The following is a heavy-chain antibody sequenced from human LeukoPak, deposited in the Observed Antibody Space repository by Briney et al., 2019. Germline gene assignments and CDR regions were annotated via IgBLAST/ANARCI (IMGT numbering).Heavy chain of an antibody. J-gene: IGHJ4*02. CDR2: TYHRSKCYN. CDR1: GDSVSSNSAA. Sequence: SQTLSLTCAIFGDSVSSNSAAWNWIRQSPSRGLEWLGRTYHRSKCYNDYAVSVKSRITFNPDTSKNQFPLKLSSVTAADTAVYYCAREFDYWGQGTLVTVSS. V-gene: IGHV6-1*01. CDR3: AREFDY.